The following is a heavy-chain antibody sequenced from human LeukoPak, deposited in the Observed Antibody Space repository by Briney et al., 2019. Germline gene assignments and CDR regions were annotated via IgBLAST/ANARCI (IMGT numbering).Heavy chain of an antibody. D-gene: IGHD3-9*01. J-gene: IGHJ4*02. CDR2: IYYSGST. V-gene: IGHV4-31*03. CDR3: ARAGVRYFESDY. Sequence: PSQTLSLTCTVSGGSISSGGYYWSWIRQHPGKGLEWIGYIYYSGSTYYDPSLKSRVTISVDTSKNQFSLKLSSVTAADTAVYYCARAGVRYFESDYWGQGTLVTVSS. CDR1: GGSISSGGYY.